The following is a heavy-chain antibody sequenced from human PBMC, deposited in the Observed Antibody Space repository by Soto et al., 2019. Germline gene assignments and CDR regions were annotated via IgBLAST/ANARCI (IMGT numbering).Heavy chain of an antibody. CDR1: GFTFDDYA. V-gene: IGHV3-9*01. Sequence: EVQLVESGGGLVQPGRSLRLSCAASGFTFDDYAMHWVRQAPGKGLEWVSGISWNSGSICYADSVKVRFTISRDNAKNSLYLQMNSLRAEDTALYYCAKDMEYSSSSPSFDYWGQGTLVTVSS. CDR3: AKDMEYSSSSPSFDY. J-gene: IGHJ4*02. CDR2: ISWNSGSI. D-gene: IGHD6-6*01.